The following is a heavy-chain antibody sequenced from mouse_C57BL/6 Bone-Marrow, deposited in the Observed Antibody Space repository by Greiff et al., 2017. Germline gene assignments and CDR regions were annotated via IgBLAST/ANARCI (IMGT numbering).Heavy chain of an antibody. CDR1: GYTFTSYW. D-gene: IGHD2-3*01. CDR3: ARLGYYAWFAY. V-gene: IGHV1-69*01. Sequence: QVQLQQPGAELVMPGASVKLSCKASGYTFTSYWMHWVKQRPGQGLEWIGEIDPSDSYTNYNQKFKGKSTLTVDKSSSTAYMQLSSLTSEDSAVYYCARLGYYAWFAYWGQGTLVTVSA. CDR2: IDPSDSYT. J-gene: IGHJ3*01.